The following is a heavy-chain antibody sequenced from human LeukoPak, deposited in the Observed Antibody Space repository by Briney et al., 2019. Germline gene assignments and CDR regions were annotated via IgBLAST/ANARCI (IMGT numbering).Heavy chain of an antibody. D-gene: IGHD3-3*01. J-gene: IGHJ3*02. V-gene: IGHV3-23*01. CDR3: AKGSLYDFWSDVAFDI. CDR1: GFTFMNRA. Sequence: PGGSLRLSCAASGFTFMNRAMNWVRQAPGKGLEWVAALSGSGATTYFADSVKGRFSISRDNSRNTVYLQMNGLRVEDTALYYCAKGSLYDFWSDVAFDIWGQGTMVTVSS. CDR2: LSGSGATT.